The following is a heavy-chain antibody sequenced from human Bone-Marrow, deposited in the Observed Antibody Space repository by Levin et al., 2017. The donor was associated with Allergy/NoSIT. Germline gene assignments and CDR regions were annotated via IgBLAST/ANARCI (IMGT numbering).Heavy chain of an antibody. CDR3: APDKTIF. V-gene: IGHV1-24*01. CDR2: FDPEQGET. Sequence: PGASVKVSCKVSGSTLPEVAMHWVRQAPGKGLEWMGGFDPEQGETFYAQKFQGRVTMTEDTTTDTAFMELSSLRSDDTAVYYCAPDKTIFGGQGTLVTVSS. D-gene: IGHD3-3*01. CDR1: GSTLPEVA. J-gene: IGHJ4*02.